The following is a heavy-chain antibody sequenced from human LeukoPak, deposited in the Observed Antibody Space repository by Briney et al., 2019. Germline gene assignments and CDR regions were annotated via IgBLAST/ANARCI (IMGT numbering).Heavy chain of an antibody. J-gene: IGHJ4*02. D-gene: IGHD1-20*01. Sequence: GGSLRLSCAASGFTFDDYAMHWVRQAPGKGLEWVSSINWNSGSIGYADSVKGRFTISRDNSKNTLYLQMNSLRAEDTAVYYCAKDCEVGINWNPFDYWGQGTLVTVSS. CDR1: GFTFDDYA. CDR3: AKDCEVGINWNPFDY. V-gene: IGHV3-9*01. CDR2: INWNSGSI.